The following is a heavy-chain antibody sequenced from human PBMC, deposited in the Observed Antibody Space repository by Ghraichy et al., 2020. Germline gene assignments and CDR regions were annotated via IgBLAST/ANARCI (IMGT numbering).Heavy chain of an antibody. D-gene: IGHD3-3*01. CDR1: GGSISSGGYY. CDR2: IYYSGST. V-gene: IGHV4-31*03. CDR3: ARNRGPQEWLSSPPIY. J-gene: IGHJ4*02. Sequence: SETLSLTCTVSGGSISSGGYYWSWIRQHPGKGLEWIGYIYYSGSTYYNPSLKSRVTISVDTSKNQFSLKLSSVTAADTAVYYCARNRGPQEWLSSPPIYWGQGTLVTVSS.